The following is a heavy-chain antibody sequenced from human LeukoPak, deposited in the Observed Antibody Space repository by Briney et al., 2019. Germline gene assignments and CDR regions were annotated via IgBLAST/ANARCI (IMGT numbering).Heavy chain of an antibody. CDR2: MNPNSGNT. D-gene: IGHD1-26*01. V-gene: IGHV1-8*01. CDR3: ARDGAMGATVPYYFDY. Sequence: GASVKVSCKASGYTFTSYDINWVRQATGQGLEWMGWMNPNSGNTGYAQKFQGRVTMTRNTSISTAYMELSSLRSEDTAVYYCARDGAMGATVPYYFDYWGQGTLVTVSS. J-gene: IGHJ4*02. CDR1: GYTFTSYD.